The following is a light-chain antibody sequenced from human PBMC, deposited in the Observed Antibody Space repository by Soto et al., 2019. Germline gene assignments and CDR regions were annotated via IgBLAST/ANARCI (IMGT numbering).Light chain of an antibody. CDR3: QQYNSYSGT. CDR2: DAS. Sequence: DIPMTQSPSTLSASVGDRVTITCRASQSISSWLAWYQQKPGKAPKLLIYDASSLESGVPSRFSGIGSGTEFTLTIRSLQPDDFATYYCQQYNSYSGTFGQGTKVEIK. J-gene: IGKJ1*01. V-gene: IGKV1-5*01. CDR1: QSISSW.